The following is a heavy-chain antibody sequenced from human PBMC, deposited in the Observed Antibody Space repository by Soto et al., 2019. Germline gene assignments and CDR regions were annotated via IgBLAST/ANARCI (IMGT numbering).Heavy chain of an antibody. D-gene: IGHD6-6*01. J-gene: IGHJ4*02. V-gene: IGHV3-30-3*01. CDR1: KFTFSSFA. CDR3: ARGVAYGSTSSRLDF. Sequence: QVQLVESGGGVVQPGRSLRLSCAASKFTFSSFAMHWVRQAPGKGLEWVAVSSHDGSNKNYADSVKGRFTISRDNSKKTRYRQVNSLRAEDTAVYHCARGVAYGSTSSRLDFWGRGTLVTVSS. CDR2: SSHDGSNK.